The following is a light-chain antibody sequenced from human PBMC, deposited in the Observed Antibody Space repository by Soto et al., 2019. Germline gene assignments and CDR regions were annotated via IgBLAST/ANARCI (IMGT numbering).Light chain of an antibody. Sequence: DIQMTQSPSTLSASVGDRVTITCRASQSFSRWLAWYQQKPGKPPKLLIYDVSRLESGVPSRFSGSDSGTEFTLTISRLQPEDFGAYYCLQHNSYPRTFGQGTKVDIK. CDR1: QSFSRW. J-gene: IGKJ1*01. V-gene: IGKV1-5*01. CDR3: LQHNSYPRT. CDR2: DVS.